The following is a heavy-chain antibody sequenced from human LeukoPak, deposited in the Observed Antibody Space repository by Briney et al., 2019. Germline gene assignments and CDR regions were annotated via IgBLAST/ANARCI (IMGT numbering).Heavy chain of an antibody. D-gene: IGHD3-9*01. CDR3: AREEYDILTGSLYYMDV. J-gene: IGHJ6*03. V-gene: IGHV3-23*01. Sequence: PGGSLRLSCAASGFTFSSYAMSWVRQAPGKGLEWVSAISGSGGSTYYADSVKGRFTISRDNAKNSLYLQMNSLRAEDTAVYYCAREEYDILTGSLYYMDVWGKGTTVTVSS. CDR2: ISGSGGST. CDR1: GFTFSSYA.